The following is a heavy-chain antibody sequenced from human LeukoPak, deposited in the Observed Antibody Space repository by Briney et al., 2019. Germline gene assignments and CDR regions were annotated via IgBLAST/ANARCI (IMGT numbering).Heavy chain of an antibody. V-gene: IGHV1-2*02. J-gene: IGHJ6*03. CDR2: INPNSGGT. CDR3: ARAGIPAARHYYYYYYMDV. Sequence: ASVKVSCKASGHTFTGYYMHWVRQAPGQGLEWMGWINPNSGGTNYAQKFQGRVTMTRDTSISTAYMELSRLRSDDTAVYYCARAGIPAARHYYYYYYMDVWGKGTTVTVSS. D-gene: IGHD2-2*01. CDR1: GHTFTGYY.